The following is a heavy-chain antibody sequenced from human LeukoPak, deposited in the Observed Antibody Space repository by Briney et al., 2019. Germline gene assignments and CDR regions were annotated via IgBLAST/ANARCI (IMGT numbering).Heavy chain of an antibody. CDR3: ARSRWQWSAEYFQH. D-gene: IGHD6-19*01. Sequence: PSETLSLTCAAYGGSFSGYYWSWIRQPPGKGLEWIGGISHSGSTNYNPSLKSRVTISVDTSKNQFSLKLSSVTAADTAVYYCARSRWQWSAEYFQHWGQGTLVTVSS. CDR1: GGSFSGYY. CDR2: ISHSGST. J-gene: IGHJ1*01. V-gene: IGHV4-34*01.